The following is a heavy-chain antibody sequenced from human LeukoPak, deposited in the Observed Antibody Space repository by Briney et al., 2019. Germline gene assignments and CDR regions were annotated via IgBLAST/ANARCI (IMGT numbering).Heavy chain of an antibody. V-gene: IGHV1-2*02. CDR2: INPNSGGT. Sequence: GASVEVSCKASGYTFTGYYMHWVRQAPGQGLEGMGWINPNSGGTNYAQKFQGRVTMTRDTSISTAYMELSRLRSDDTAVYYCARVAAAGPYYYYYMDVWGKGTTVTVSS. D-gene: IGHD6-13*01. CDR1: GYTFTGYY. J-gene: IGHJ6*03. CDR3: ARVAAAGPYYYYYMDV.